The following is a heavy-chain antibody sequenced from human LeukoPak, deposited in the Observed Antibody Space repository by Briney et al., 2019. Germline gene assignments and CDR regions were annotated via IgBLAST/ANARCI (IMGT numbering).Heavy chain of an antibody. D-gene: IGHD1-26*01. J-gene: IGHJ3*02. CDR3: AKDISSSGSYWIWNAFDI. Sequence: PGGSLRLSCAASGFTFYDYAMHWVRQAPGKGLEWVSGISWNSGSIGYADSVKGRFTISRDNAKNSLYLQMNSLRAEDTALYYCAKDISSSGSYWIWNAFDIWGQGTMVTVSS. CDR2: ISWNSGSI. CDR1: GFTFYDYA. V-gene: IGHV3-9*01.